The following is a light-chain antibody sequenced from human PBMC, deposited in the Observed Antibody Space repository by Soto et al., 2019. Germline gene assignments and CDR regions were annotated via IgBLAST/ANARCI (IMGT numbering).Light chain of an antibody. Sequence: QSALTQPASVSGSPGQSITISCAGTGGDVGAYNYVSWYQQHPGKAPKRMIYEVFRRPSGISNRFSASKSGNTASLTISPPQAEEEAAYYCSSYTTSNTVVFGGGTKLTVL. V-gene: IGLV2-14*01. CDR1: GGDVGAYNY. CDR2: EVF. J-gene: IGLJ3*02. CDR3: SSYTTSNTVV.